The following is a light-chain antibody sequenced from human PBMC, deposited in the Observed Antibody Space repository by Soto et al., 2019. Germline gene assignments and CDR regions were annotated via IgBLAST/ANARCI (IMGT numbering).Light chain of an antibody. J-gene: IGKJ2*01. CDR1: QSVTNY. CDR2: SAS. CDR3: HQSYATRMYT. V-gene: IGKV1-39*01. Sequence: DIQMTQSPSSLSASVGDRVTITCRASQSVTNYLNWYQQKPGKAPILLIYSASTLHSGVPSRFSGSGSCTAFPLTISPLQPEDFAPFFCHQSYATRMYTFGQGTQLE.